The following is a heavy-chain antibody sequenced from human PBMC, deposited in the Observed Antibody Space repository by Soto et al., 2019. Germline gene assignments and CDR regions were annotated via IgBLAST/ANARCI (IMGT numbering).Heavy chain of an antibody. D-gene: IGHD3-22*01. J-gene: IGHJ4*02. CDR3: ARVTYASSGSYFMDY. CDR1: GFTFSDYY. Sequence: GGSLRLSCAASGFTFSDYYMSWIRQAPGKGLEWLSYISYSSSTIYYADSVKGRFTISRDNAENSQSLQLSGLRAEDTAVYYCARVTYASSGSYFMDYWGQGILVTVSA. CDR2: ISYSSSTI. V-gene: IGHV3-11*01.